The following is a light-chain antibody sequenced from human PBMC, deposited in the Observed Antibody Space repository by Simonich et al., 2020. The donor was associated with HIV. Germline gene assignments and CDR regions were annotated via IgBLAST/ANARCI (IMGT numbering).Light chain of an antibody. CDR2: QAS. CDR3: QQYNSYSWT. CDR1: QSISSW. V-gene: IGKV1-5*03. J-gene: IGKJ1*01. Sequence: DIQMTQSPSTLSASVGDRVTITCRASQSISSWLAWYQQKPGKAPKLLIYQASSLERGVPSRFSGSGSGTEFTLTISSLQPDDFATYYCQQYNSYSWTFGQGTKVEIK.